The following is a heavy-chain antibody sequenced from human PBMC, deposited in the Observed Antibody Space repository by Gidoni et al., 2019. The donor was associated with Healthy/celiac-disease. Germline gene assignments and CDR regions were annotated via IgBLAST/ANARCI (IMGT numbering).Heavy chain of an antibody. CDR1: GGPISSSSYY. D-gene: IGHD3-22*01. Sequence: QLQLQESGPGLVKPSETLSLTCTVPGGPISSSSYYWGWIRQPPGKGLEWIGSIYYSGSTYYNPSLKSRVTISVDTSKNQFSLKLSSVTAADTAVYYCARRAYYDSSGYYFYFDYWGQGTLVTVSS. CDR3: ARRAYYDSSGYYFYFDY. J-gene: IGHJ4*02. CDR2: IYYSGST. V-gene: IGHV4-39*01.